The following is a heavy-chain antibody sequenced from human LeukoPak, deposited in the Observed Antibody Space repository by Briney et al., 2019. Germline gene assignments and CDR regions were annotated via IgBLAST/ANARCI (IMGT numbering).Heavy chain of an antibody. D-gene: IGHD6-13*01. CDR1: GGSISSGDYY. CDR3: ARLGIAAAAYFDY. V-gene: IGHV4-30-4*01. J-gene: IGHJ4*02. CDR2: IYYSGST. Sequence: SETLSLTCTVSGGSISSGDYYWSWIRQPPGKGLEWIGYIYYSGSTYYNPSLKSRVTISVDTSKNQFSLKLNSVTAADTAVYYCARLGIAAAAYFDYWGQGNLVTVSS.